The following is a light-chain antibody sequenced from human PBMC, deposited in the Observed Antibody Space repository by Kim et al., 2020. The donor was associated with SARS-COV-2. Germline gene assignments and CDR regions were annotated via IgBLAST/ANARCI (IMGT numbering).Light chain of an antibody. J-gene: IGKJ4*01. CDR3: QQYDSWPPLT. CDR1: QSVSSN. Sequence: VSPGERATPSCRARQSVSSNLAWYQQKPGQAPRLLIYGASIRATDVPARFSGSGFGTEFTFAITSLQSEDFAVYYCQQYDSWPPLTFGGGTKVEIK. CDR2: GAS. V-gene: IGKV3-15*01.